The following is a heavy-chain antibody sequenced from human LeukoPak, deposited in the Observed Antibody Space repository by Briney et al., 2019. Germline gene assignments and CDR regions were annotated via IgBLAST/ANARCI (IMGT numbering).Heavy chain of an antibody. CDR2: ISWNSDSI. V-gene: IGHV3-9*01. J-gene: IGHJ5*02. CDR1: GFTFDDYA. D-gene: IGHD2-15*01. CDR3: EKVSGGSCPPGWFAP. Sequence: GRSLRLSCAASGFTFDDYAMHWVRQAPGKGLEWVSSISWNSDSIGYADSVKGRFTISRDNAKNSLYLQMSSLRAEDTALYYCEKVSGGSCPPGWFAPGGQGTLVPVSS.